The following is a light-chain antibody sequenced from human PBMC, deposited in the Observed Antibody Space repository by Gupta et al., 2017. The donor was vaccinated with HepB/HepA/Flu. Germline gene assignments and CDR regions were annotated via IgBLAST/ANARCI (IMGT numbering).Light chain of an antibody. V-gene: IGKV3-15*01. Sequence: PATLSVSTGERVTIPCRASQTINSCLAWYQQKPGHAPKLLIYDASTRETGIPARFSGSGSGTEFTLTISSLQSEDFAVYYCQQDNNSPITFGQGTKVEIK. CDR1: QTINSC. CDR2: DAS. J-gene: IGKJ4*01. CDR3: QQDNNSPIT.